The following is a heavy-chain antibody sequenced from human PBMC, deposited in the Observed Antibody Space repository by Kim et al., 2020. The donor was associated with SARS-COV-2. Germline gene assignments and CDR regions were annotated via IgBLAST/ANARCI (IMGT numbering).Heavy chain of an antibody. CDR1: GFTFSNAW. CDR2: IKSKTDGGTT. V-gene: IGHV3-15*01. Sequence: GGSLRLSCAASGFTFSNAWMSWVRQAPGKGLEWVGRIKSKTDGGTTDYAAPVKGRFTISRDDSKNTLYLQMNSLKTEDTAVYYCGSAEYYYYYGIDVWGQGTTVTVSS. CDR3: GSAEYYYYYGIDV. J-gene: IGHJ6*02. D-gene: IGHD6-25*01.